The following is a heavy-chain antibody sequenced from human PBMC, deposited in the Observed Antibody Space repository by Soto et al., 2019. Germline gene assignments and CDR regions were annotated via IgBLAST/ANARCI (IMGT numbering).Heavy chain of an antibody. V-gene: IGHV3-53*01. CDR1: GFTVSSDY. J-gene: IGHJ4*02. D-gene: IGHD6-13*01. Sequence: EVQLVESGGGLIQPGGSLRLSCAASGFTVSSDYMSWVRQAPGKGLEWVSLIYTGGSTYYADSVKGRFTISRDNSKNTVYPQMNSLRADDTAVYYCAKTLGAAGEYWGQGTLVTVSS. CDR2: IYTGGST. CDR3: AKTLGAAGEY.